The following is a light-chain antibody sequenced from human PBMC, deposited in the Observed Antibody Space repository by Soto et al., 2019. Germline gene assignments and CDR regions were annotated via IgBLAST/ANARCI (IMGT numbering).Light chain of an antibody. J-gene: IGKJ4*01. CDR2: DIF. CDR3: QQYNSWPLT. CDR1: QYVSTN. V-gene: IGKV3D-15*01. Sequence: ETVMTQFPATLSVSPGERATLSCRASQYVSTNLAWYQQQPGQPPRLLIYDIFTRATGVPTRISGSGSGTEFTLTISSLQSEDFAVYYCQQYNSWPLTFGGGTKVDIK.